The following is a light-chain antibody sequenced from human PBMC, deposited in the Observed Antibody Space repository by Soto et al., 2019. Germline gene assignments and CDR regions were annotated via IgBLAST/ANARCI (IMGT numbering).Light chain of an antibody. Sequence: DIQMTQSPSSLSASVGDRVTITCRASQNVSSYLNWYQQKVGKAPNLLIYAASSLQSGVPSRFSGSGSGTDFTLTISSLQPEDFATYYCQQSYSTPLTFGGGTKVEIK. J-gene: IGKJ4*01. V-gene: IGKV1-39*01. CDR3: QQSYSTPLT. CDR1: QNVSSY. CDR2: AAS.